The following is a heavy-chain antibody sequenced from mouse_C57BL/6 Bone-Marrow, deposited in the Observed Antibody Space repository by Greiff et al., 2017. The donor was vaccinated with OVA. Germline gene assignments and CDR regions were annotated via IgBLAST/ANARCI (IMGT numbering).Heavy chain of an antibody. CDR2: IHPNSGST. D-gene: IGHD3-3*01. CDR1: GYTFTSYW. Sequence: QVQLQQPGAELVKPGASVKLSCKASGYTFTSYWMHWVKQRPGQGLEWIGMIHPNSGSTNYNEKFKSKATLTVDKSSSTAYMQLSSLTSEDSAVYDCARGGPRFAYWGQGTLVTVSA. J-gene: IGHJ3*01. CDR3: ARGGPRFAY. V-gene: IGHV1-64*01.